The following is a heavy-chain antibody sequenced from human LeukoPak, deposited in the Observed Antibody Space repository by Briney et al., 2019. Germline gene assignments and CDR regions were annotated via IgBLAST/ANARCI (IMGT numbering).Heavy chain of an antibody. J-gene: IGHJ4*02. Sequence: GGSLRLSCAASGFSFSSDAMSWVRQAPGKGLEWVSPISSSSSYIYYADSVKGRFTISRDNAKNSLYLQMNSLRAEDTAVYYCAIRFNSDSSLGYWGQGTLVTVSS. CDR1: GFSFSSDA. CDR3: AIRFNSDSSLGY. D-gene: IGHD3-22*01. CDR2: ISSSSSYI. V-gene: IGHV3-21*01.